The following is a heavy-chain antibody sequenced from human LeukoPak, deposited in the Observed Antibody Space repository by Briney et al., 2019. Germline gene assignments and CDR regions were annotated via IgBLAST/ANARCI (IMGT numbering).Heavy chain of an antibody. CDR2: ISAYNGNT. D-gene: IGHD3-22*01. Sequence: ASVKVSCKASGYTFTSYGISWVRQAPRQGLEWMGWISAYNGNTNYAQKFQGRVTMTTDTSTSTAYMELRSLRSDDTAVYYCARDRRITMIVVAVNWFDPWGQGTLVTVSS. V-gene: IGHV1-18*01. J-gene: IGHJ5*02. CDR1: GYTFTSYG. CDR3: ARDRRITMIVVAVNWFDP.